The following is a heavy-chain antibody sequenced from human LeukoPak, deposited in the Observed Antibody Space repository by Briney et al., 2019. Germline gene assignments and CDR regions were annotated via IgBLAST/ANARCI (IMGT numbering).Heavy chain of an antibody. CDR3: ARVDCSSTSCYSSDY. Sequence: ASVKVSCKASGYTFTSYGISWVRQAPGQGLEWMGWISAYNGNTNYAQKLQGRVTMTTDTSTSTAYMQLRSLRSDDTAVYYCARVDCSSTSCYSSDYWGQGTLVTVSS. V-gene: IGHV1-18*01. J-gene: IGHJ4*02. CDR2: ISAYNGNT. CDR1: GYTFTSYG. D-gene: IGHD2-2*01.